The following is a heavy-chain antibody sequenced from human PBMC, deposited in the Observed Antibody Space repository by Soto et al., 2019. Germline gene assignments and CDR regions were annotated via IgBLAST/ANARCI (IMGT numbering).Heavy chain of an antibody. V-gene: IGHV4-59*12. CDR1: GGSIGSYY. CDR3: ARDQWELPYPPGGYYYYYGMDV. Sequence: SETLSLTCTVSGGSIGSYYWSWLRQPPGKGLEWIGCLYYSGSTIYSPSLNGRVTISIDTSKNQFSLNLYSVTAADTAVYYCARDQWELPYPPGGYYYYYGMDVWGQGTTVTVSS. J-gene: IGHJ6*02. D-gene: IGHD1-26*01. CDR2: LYYSGST.